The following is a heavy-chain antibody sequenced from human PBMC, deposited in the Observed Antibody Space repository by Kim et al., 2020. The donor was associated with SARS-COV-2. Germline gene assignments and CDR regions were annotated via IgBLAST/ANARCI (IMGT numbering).Heavy chain of an antibody. CDR1: GGSVSSGSYY. Sequence: SETLSLTCTVSGGSVSSGSYYWSWIRHPPGKGLEWIGYIYYSGSTNYNPSLKSQVTMSVDTSKNQFSLKLSSVTAADTAVYYCAREIRATDAFDIWGQGT. D-gene: IGHD1-26*01. CDR3: AREIRATDAFDI. CDR2: IYYSGST. V-gene: IGHV4-61*01. J-gene: IGHJ3*02.